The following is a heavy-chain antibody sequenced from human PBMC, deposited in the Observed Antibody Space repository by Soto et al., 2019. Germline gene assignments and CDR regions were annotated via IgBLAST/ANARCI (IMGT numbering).Heavy chain of an antibody. Sequence: QVQLVQSGAEVKKPGASVKVSCKASGYTFTSYYMHWVRQAPGQVLEWMRVINPSGGSTSYAQKFQGRVTMTRDTYTSTVYMELSSLRSEDTAVYYCARVNCSDCVVDYYYYGMDVCGQGTTVTVSS. V-gene: IGHV1-46*01. CDR1: GYTFTSYY. CDR2: INPSGGST. CDR3: ARVNCSDCVVDYYYYGMDV. D-gene: IGHD2-21*02. J-gene: IGHJ6*02.